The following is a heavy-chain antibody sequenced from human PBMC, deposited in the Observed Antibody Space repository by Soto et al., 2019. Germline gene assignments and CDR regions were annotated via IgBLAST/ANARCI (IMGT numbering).Heavy chain of an antibody. CDR2: IRSKAYGGTT. CDR3: TRDLWTYDFWSGYPY. J-gene: IGHJ4*02. D-gene: IGHD3-3*01. V-gene: IGHV3-49*04. CDR1: GFTFGDYA. Sequence: GGSLRLSCTASGFTFGDYAMSWVRQAPGKGLEWVGFIRSKAYGGTTEYAASVKGRFTISRDDSKSIAYLQMNSLKTEDTAVYYCTRDLWTYDFWSGYPYWGQGTLVTVSS.